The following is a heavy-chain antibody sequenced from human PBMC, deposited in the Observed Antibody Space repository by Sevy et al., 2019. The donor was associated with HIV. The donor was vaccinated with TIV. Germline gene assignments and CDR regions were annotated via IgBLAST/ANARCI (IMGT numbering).Heavy chain of an antibody. Sequence: ASVKVSCKASGYTFTNYDITWVRQATGQGLEWVGWMNPNSGDTGYAQKFQGRITMTRNTSISTVYLELSSLRSDDTAVYYCARRRTLLYISPSRPFDYWGQGSLVTVSS. D-gene: IGHD2-2*02. CDR2: MNPNSGDT. J-gene: IGHJ4*02. CDR1: GYTFTNYD. CDR3: ARRRTLLYISPSRPFDY. V-gene: IGHV1-8*01.